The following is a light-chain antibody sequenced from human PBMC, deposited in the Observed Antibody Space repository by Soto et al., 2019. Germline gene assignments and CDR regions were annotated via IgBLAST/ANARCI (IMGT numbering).Light chain of an antibody. CDR2: GAS. J-gene: IGKJ3*01. V-gene: IGKV3-20*01. Sequence: EIVLPQSPGTLSLSPGASATLSGRARQSVSNNYLAWYQQKPGQAPRLLIYGASSRATGIPDRFSGSGSGTDSTLTIRRLEPEDFAVYYCQQYGSSPLITVGPGTKVDIK. CDR1: QSVSNNY. CDR3: QQYGSSPLIT.